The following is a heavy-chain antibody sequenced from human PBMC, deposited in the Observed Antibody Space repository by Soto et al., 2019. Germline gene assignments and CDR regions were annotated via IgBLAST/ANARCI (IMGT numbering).Heavy chain of an antibody. V-gene: IGHV4-59*01. D-gene: IGHD3-22*01. CDR2: MYHSGST. J-gene: IGHJ5*02. CDR1: GDSIRSYY. CDR3: TGAYYDVSGYSLDP. Sequence: SETLSLTCTVSGDSIRSYYWSWIRQPPGKGLEWIGHMYHSGSTNYNPSLKSRVTILVDTSKNQFSLKLSSVSAADTAVYYCTGAYYDVSGYSLDPWGQGTAVTV.